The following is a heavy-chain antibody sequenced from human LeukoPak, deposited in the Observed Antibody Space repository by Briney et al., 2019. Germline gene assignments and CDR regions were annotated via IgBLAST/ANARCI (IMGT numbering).Heavy chain of an antibody. CDR3: ARGRDHSKTGHY. D-gene: IGHD5-24*01. CDR1: GGSFSGYY. V-gene: IGHV4-34*01. CDR2: MHPSGSI. Sequence: PSETLSLTSAVYGGSFSGYYWSWIRQTPRKGLEWVGEMHPSGSINYNPSLGSRVTISVDTSKNQFSLRLSSVTAADTAIYYCARGRDHSKTGHYWGRGTLVTVSS. J-gene: IGHJ4*02.